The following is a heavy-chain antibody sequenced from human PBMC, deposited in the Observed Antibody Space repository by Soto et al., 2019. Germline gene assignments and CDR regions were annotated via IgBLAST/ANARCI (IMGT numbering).Heavy chain of an antibody. Sequence: GGSLRLSCAASGFTFSSYDMHWVRQATGKGLEWVSAIGTAGDTYYPGSVKGRFTISRENAKNSLYLQMNSLRAEDTAVYYCVRDLGSSGSQHYYYYGMDVWGQGTTVTVSS. CDR2: IGTAGDT. CDR1: GFTFSSYD. CDR3: VRDLGSSGSQHYYYYGMDV. J-gene: IGHJ6*02. D-gene: IGHD1-26*01. V-gene: IGHV3-13*01.